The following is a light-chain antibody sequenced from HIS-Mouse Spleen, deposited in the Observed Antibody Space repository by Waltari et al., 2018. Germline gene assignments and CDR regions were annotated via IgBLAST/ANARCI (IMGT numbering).Light chain of an antibody. V-gene: IGLV2-23*01. CDR2: KGS. Sequence: QSALTQPASVSGSPGQSITISCTGTSRDVGSYNRLSWYQQHPGKAPKLMIYKGSKRPSGVSNRFSGSKSGNTASLTISGLQAEDEADYYCCSYAGSSTWVFGGGTKLTVL. CDR1: SRDVGSYNR. CDR3: CSYAGSSTWV. J-gene: IGLJ3*02.